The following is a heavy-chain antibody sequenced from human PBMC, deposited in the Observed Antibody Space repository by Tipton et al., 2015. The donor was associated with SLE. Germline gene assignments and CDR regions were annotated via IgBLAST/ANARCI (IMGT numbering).Heavy chain of an antibody. CDR2: IYYSGST. V-gene: IGHV4-59*01. CDR1: GGSISSYY. CDR3: ARTDYDFWSGLYRVYYYMDV. Sequence: TLSLTCTVSGGSISSYYWSWIRQPPGKGLEWIGYIYYSGSTNYNPSLKSRVTISADTSKNQFSLKLNSVTAADTAVYYCARTDYDFWSGLYRVYYYMDVWGKGTTVTVSS. D-gene: IGHD3-3*01. J-gene: IGHJ6*03.